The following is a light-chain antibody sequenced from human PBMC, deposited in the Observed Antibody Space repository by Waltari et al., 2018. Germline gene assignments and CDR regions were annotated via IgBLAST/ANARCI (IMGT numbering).Light chain of an antibody. J-gene: IGKJ1*01. CDR1: QSVLYSSNNKNY. Sequence: DIVMTQSPDSLAVSLGARATINCKSSQSVLYSSNNKNYLAWYQQKPGQPPKLLIYWASTRESGVPDRFSCSGSGTDFTLTISSLQAEDVAVYYCQQYYSTPPTFGQGTKVEIK. CDR3: QQYYSTPPT. CDR2: WAS. V-gene: IGKV4-1*01.